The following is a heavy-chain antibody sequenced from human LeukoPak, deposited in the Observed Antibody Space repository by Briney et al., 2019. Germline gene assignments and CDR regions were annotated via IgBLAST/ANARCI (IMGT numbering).Heavy chain of an antibody. J-gene: IGHJ4*02. D-gene: IGHD3-10*01. CDR2: IHSDGTT. CDR1: EFCVSSNY. CDR3: VRARWFGESPVGY. Sequence: GGSLRLSCAASEFCVSSNYMTWVRQAPGKGLEWVSVIHSDGTTYYADSVRGRFTISTDNFKNSLFLQMNSMGADDTAVYYCVRARWFGESPVGYWGQGTLVTVSS. V-gene: IGHV3-53*01.